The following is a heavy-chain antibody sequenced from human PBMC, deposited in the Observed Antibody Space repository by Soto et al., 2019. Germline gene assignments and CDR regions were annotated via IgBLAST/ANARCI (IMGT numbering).Heavy chain of an antibody. V-gene: IGHV1-69*01. J-gene: IGHJ6*02. CDR2: IIPMSGRP. D-gene: IGHD2-15*01. CDR3: XXXXXXXXXXXXXAREETWMEMWRSPGPMPRQGYYGMAV. CDR1: GGTFSNCA. Sequence: QVHLVQSGAEVKKPGSSVKVSCKTSGGTFSNCAINWVRQAPGQGLEWMGGIIPMSGRPRGMGGTIPFFGSTNYAQKFQGRVTIXXXXXXXXXXXXXXXXXXXXXXXXXXAREETWMEMWRSPGPMPRQGYYGMAVWGQGTTVTVSS.